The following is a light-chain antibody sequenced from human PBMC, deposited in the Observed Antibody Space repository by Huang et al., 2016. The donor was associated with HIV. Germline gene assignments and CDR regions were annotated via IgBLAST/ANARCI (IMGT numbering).Light chain of an antibody. CDR2: SAS. CDR3: QQTDNIPRT. V-gene: IGKV1-39*01. J-gene: IGKJ1*01. Sequence: DIQMTQSPSSLSASVGDRVTIACRASQSIRKFLNWYQQKPGEAPKLLMHSASSLQSGVPSRFSGSGSGTYFTLTITSLQPEDFATYYCQQTDNIPRTFGQGTKVVIK. CDR1: QSIRKF.